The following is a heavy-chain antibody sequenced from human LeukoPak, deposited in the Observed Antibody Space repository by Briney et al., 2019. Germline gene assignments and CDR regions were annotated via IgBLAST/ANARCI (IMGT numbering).Heavy chain of an antibody. D-gene: IGHD6-13*01. CDR1: GVSISSSSYY. J-gene: IGHJ4*02. V-gene: IGHV4-31*03. CDR2: IYYSGSP. CDR3: VRADSAAAGLFDC. Sequence: SETLSLTCTVSGVSISSSSYYWTWIRQYPGKGLEWIGYIYYSGSPYYNPSLKSRVTISVDKSKNQFSLNLSSVTAADTAVYYCVRADSAAAGLFDCWGQGTLVTVSS.